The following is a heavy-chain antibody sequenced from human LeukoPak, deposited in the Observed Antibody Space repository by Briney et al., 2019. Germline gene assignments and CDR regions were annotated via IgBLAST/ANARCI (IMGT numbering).Heavy chain of an antibody. CDR3: ARVNIFAVVLDY. Sequence: ASETLSLTCTVSGGSISSSSYYWGWIRQPPGKGLEWIGSIYYSGSTYYNPSLKSRVTISVDTSKNQFSLKLSSVTAADTAVYYCARVNIFAVVLDYWGQGTLVTVSS. D-gene: IGHD5-18*01. J-gene: IGHJ4*02. CDR1: GGSISSSSYY. CDR2: IYYSGST. V-gene: IGHV4-39*07.